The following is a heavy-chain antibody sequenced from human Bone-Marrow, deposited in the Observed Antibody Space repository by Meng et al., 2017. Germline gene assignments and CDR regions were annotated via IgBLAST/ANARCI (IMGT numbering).Heavy chain of an antibody. V-gene: IGHV4-34*01. CDR2: INHSGST. CDR1: GGSFSGYY. D-gene: IGHD6-6*01. J-gene: IGHJ4*02. Sequence: QVQLKPWGAGLLKPSETLSLPCVVYGGSFSGYYLSWIRQPPGKGLEWIGEINHSGSTNYNPSLKSRVTISVDTSKNQFSLKLSSVTAADTAVYYCARGLRAARPLLFGYWGQGTLVTVSS. CDR3: ARGLRAARPLLFGY.